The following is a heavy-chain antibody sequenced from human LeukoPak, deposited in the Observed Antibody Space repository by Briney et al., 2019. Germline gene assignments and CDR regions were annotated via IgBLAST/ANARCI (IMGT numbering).Heavy chain of an antibody. Sequence: ESGPTLVNPTQTLTLTCTFSGFSLSTSGMRVSWIRQPPRKALEWLARIDWDDDKFYSTSLKTRLTISKDTSKNQVVLTMTNMDPVDTATYYCAWKSSYSSGWDWGQGTLVTVSS. J-gene: IGHJ4*02. CDR3: AWKSSYSSGWD. CDR1: GFSLSTSGMR. D-gene: IGHD6-19*01. V-gene: IGHV2-70*04. CDR2: IDWDDDK.